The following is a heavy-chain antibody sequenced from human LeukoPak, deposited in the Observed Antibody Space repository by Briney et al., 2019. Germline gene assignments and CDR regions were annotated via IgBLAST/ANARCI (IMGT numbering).Heavy chain of an antibody. CDR3: ARGRRSSTSNTTNWFDP. D-gene: IGHD2-2*01. CDR1: GFTVSSNY. Sequence: GGSLRLSCAASGFTVSSNYMSWVRQAPGKGLEWVSVIYSGGSTYYADSVKGRFTISRDNSKNTLYLQMNSLRAEDTAVYYCARGRRSSTSNTTNWFDPWGQGTLVTVSS. J-gene: IGHJ5*02. CDR2: IYSGGST. V-gene: IGHV3-66*02.